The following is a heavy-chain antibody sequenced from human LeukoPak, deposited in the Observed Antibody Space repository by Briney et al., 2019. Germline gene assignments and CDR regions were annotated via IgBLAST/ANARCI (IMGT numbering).Heavy chain of an antibody. CDR3: ARINTDSGSYYDY. D-gene: IGHD1-26*01. Sequence: GASVKVSCKASGYTFTGYDMHWVRQAPGQGLEWMGWINPNSGGTNYAQKFQGRVTMTRDTSISTAYMELSRLRSDDTAVYYCARINTDSGSYYDYWGQGTLVTVSS. J-gene: IGHJ4*02. CDR1: GYTFTGYD. CDR2: INPNSGGT. V-gene: IGHV1-2*02.